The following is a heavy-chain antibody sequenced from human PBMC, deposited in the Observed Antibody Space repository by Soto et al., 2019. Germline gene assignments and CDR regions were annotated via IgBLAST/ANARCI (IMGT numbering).Heavy chain of an antibody. V-gene: IGHV3-21*01. CDR1: GFSFSSYS. CDR3: ARDLQMATIRGGDY. Sequence: EVQLVESGGGLVKPGGSLRLSCAASGFSFSSYSMNWVRQAPGKGLEWVSSITSSSSSSYIYYADSVKGRFTISRENAKNSLFLQMKRLRAEDTAGYYCARDLQMATIRGGDYWGQGTLVTVSS. J-gene: IGHJ4*02. D-gene: IGHD5-12*01. CDR2: ITSSSSSSYI.